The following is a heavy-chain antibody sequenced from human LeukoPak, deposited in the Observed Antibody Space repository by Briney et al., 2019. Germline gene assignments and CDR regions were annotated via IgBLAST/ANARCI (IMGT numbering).Heavy chain of an antibody. J-gene: IGHJ4*02. Sequence: ASVKVSCKASGGTFSSYAISWVRQAPGQGLEWMGGIIPIFGTANYAQKFQGRVTITADESTSTAYMELSSLRSEDTAVYYCASAWMYGDYVQYYFGYWGQGTLVTVSS. CDR2: IIPIFGTA. V-gene: IGHV1-69*01. D-gene: IGHD4-17*01. CDR3: ASAWMYGDYVQYYFGY. CDR1: GGTFSSYA.